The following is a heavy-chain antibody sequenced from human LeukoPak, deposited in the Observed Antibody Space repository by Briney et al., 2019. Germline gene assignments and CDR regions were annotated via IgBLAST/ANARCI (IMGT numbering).Heavy chain of an antibody. D-gene: IGHD3-10*01. CDR2: IYTSGST. CDR3: AKSNGYGLIDI. J-gene: IGHJ3*02. V-gene: IGHV4-4*07. CDR1: GGSISSYY. Sequence: PSETLSLTCTVSGGSISSYYWSWIRQPAGKGLEWIGRIYTSGSTNYNPSLKSRVTISLDTSRNQFSLRLNSVTAADTAVYYCAKSNGYGLIDIWGQGTMVTVSS.